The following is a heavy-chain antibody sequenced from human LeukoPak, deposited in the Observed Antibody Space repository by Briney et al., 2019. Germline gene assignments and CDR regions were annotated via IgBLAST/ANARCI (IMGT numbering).Heavy chain of an antibody. V-gene: IGHV3-21*04. CDR3: AKLWYSYGYADY. D-gene: IGHD5-18*01. CDR2: ISSSSSYI. CDR1: GFTFSTYT. J-gene: IGHJ4*02. Sequence: PGGSLRLSCAASGFTFSTYTMNWVRQAPGKGLEWVSSISSSSSYIYYADSVKGRFTISRDNSKNTLYLQMNSLRAEDTAVYYCAKLWYSYGYADYWGQGTLVTVSS.